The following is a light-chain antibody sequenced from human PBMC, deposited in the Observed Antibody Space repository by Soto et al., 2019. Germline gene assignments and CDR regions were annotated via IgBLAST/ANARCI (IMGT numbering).Light chain of an antibody. J-gene: IGKJ2*01. CDR3: QQYNEFQYT. Sequence: DIQMTQSPSSLSASVGDRVTITCRASPSISSWLAWYQQKPGQAPKLLIYKATNLQTGVASRFSGSGSVTEFSLTISSLQPDDFAVYYCQQYNEFQYTFGQGTRLDI. V-gene: IGKV1-5*03. CDR2: KAT. CDR1: PSISSW.